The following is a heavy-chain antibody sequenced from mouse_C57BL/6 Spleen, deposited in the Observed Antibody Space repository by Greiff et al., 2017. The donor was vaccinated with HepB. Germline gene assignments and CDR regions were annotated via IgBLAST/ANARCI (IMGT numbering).Heavy chain of an antibody. V-gene: IGHV1-82*01. Sequence: VQLQQSGPELVKPGASVKISCKASGYAFSSSWMNWVKQRPGKGLEWIGRIYPGDGDTNYNGKFKGKATLTADKSSSTAYMQLSSLTSEDSAVYVCARTYYRLFDYWGQGTTLTVSS. CDR2: IYPGDGDT. D-gene: IGHD2-12*01. J-gene: IGHJ2*01. CDR3: ARTYYRLFDY. CDR1: GYAFSSSW.